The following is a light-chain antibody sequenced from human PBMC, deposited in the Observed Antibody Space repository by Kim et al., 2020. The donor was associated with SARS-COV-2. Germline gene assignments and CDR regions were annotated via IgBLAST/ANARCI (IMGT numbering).Light chain of an antibody. J-gene: IGKJ2*01. CDR1: QNIARY. CDR2: AAY. Sequence: SASSGAKVTITCRLTQNIARYLAWFQQRPGKAPQLLIYAAYTLHTGAPSRFSGSGSGTDFTLTINPLQSEDSATYFCQQYFDFPYTFGQGTKLEI. CDR3: QQYFDFPYT. V-gene: IGKV1D-8*02.